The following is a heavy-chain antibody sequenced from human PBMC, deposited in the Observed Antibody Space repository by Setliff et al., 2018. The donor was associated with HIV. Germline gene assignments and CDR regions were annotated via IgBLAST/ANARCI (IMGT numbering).Heavy chain of an antibody. Sequence: PGESLKISCKGSGYSFTNYWIGWVRQMPGKGLEWMGIIDPGDSDTRYSPSFQGQVTISADKSISTAYLQWSSLKASDTAMYYCVRLKDVVLMVNDFWGQGTLVTVSS. J-gene: IGHJ4*02. CDR1: GYSFTNYW. V-gene: IGHV5-51*01. CDR2: IDPGDSDT. CDR3: VRLKDVVLMVNDF. D-gene: IGHD2-8*01.